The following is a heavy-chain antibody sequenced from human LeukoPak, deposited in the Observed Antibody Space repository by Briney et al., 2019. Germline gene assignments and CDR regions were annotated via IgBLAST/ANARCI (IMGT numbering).Heavy chain of an antibody. CDR3: AKDIEEWLVKGGGCFDY. J-gene: IGHJ4*02. CDR2: ISFDGSNK. V-gene: IGHV3-30*04. CDR1: GFIFSNFA. Sequence: SGGSLRLSFAASGFIFSNFAMHGVRQAPGKGLEWVAGISFDGSNKYYADSVKGRFTISRDNYKNTLYLQMNSLRSEDTAVYYCAKDIEEWLVKGGGCFDYWGQGTLVTVSS. D-gene: IGHD6-19*01.